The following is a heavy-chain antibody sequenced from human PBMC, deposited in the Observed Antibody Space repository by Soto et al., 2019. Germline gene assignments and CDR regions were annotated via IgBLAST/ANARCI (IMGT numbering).Heavy chain of an antibody. CDR1: GFTFSSYG. V-gene: IGHV3-30*18. J-gene: IGHJ6*02. CDR2: ISYDGSNK. Sequence: QVQLVESGGGVVQPGRSLRLSCAASGFTFSSYGMHWVRQAPGKGLEWVAIISYDGSNKYYADSVKGRFTISRDNSKNTLYLQMNSLRAEDTAVYYCAKLPTVTTPDYYGMDVWGQGTTVTVSS. CDR3: AKLPTVTTPDYYGMDV. D-gene: IGHD4-4*01.